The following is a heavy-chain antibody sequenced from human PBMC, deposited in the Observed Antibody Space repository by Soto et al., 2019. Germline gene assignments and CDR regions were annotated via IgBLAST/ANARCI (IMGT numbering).Heavy chain of an antibody. CDR3: VAQKCCGYCFDR. CDR1: GVSVTNGDYY. CDR2: IYYSETT. Sequence: SAPLSLTCTVSGVSVTNGDYYWSWMRQTPGKGLEWIGNIYYSETTSYNPSLNSRLTISLDPSSIQFSLRLTSVTPADTAMYYDVAQKCCGYCFDRWGHVTRVTVSS. V-gene: IGHV4-30-4*01. D-gene: IGHD2-15*01. J-gene: IGHJ5*02.